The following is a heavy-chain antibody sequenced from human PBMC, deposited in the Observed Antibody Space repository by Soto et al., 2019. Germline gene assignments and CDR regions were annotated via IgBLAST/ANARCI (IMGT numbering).Heavy chain of an antibody. Sequence: QVQLVQSGAEVKKPGASVKVSCKASGYTFTSYDINWVRQATGQGLEWMGWLNPNSGNSGCAQKFQGRATMTRNTSISTAYMELSSLRSEDTAVYYWARGEDYVWGSYSDYWGQGTLVTVSS. J-gene: IGHJ4*02. CDR3: ARGEDYVWGSYSDY. CDR1: GYTFTSYD. V-gene: IGHV1-8*01. D-gene: IGHD3-16*01. CDR2: LNPNSGNS.